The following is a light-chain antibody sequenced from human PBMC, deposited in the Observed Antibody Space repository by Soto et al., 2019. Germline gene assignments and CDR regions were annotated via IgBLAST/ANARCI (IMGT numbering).Light chain of an antibody. J-gene: IGKJ1*01. CDR3: LQYWDYSWT. V-gene: IGKV1-5*01. CDR2: ATS. CDR1: QSISSW. Sequence: DIQMTQSPSTLSASVGDRFTITCRASQSISSWLAWYQQKPGRPPKRLIYATSTLQSGVPSRFSGSGYGTEFTLTISSLQPEDFATYYCLQYWDYSWTFGQGTKVDIK.